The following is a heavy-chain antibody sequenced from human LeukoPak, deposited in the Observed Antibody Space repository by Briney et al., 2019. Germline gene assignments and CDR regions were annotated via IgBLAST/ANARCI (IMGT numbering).Heavy chain of an antibody. J-gene: IGHJ4*02. D-gene: IGHD3-10*01. V-gene: IGHV1-46*04. CDR1: GYTFTSYH. Sequence: ASVKVSCKASGYTFTSYHMHWVRQAPGQGLEWMGIINPSAGSTTYAQKLQGRVTMTRDTATSTVYMELSSLTSDDTAVYYCARAYGSGSSYHPDYWGLGTLVTVSS. CDR2: INPSAGST. CDR3: ARAYGSGSSYHPDY.